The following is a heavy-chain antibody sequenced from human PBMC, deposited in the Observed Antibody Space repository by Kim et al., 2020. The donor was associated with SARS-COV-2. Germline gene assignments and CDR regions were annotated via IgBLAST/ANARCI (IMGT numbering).Heavy chain of an antibody. CDR3: ARGGRYWGPFDY. J-gene: IGHJ4*02. CDR2: IYYSGST. Sequence: SETLSLTCTVSGGSISSYYWSWIRQPPGKGLEWIGYIYYSGSTNYNPSLKSRVTISVDTSKNQFSLKLSSVTAADTAVYYCARGGRYWGPFDYWGQGTLVTVSS. D-gene: IGHD2-8*02. CDR1: GGSISSYY. V-gene: IGHV4-59*01.